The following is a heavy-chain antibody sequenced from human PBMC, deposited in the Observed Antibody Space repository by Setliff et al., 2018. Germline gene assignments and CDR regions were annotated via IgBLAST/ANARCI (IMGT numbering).Heavy chain of an antibody. D-gene: IGHD3-3*01. CDR2: INPSGGLT. CDR3: ARDRFYNSWSGTSITAPHDAFDI. V-gene: IGHV1-46*03. CDR1: GYTLSKYY. Sequence: ASVKVSCKASGYTLSKYYMHWVRQAPGQGLEWMGIINPSGGLTKYAQKFQGRVTMTSDTSTNTVYLVVSSLRSEDTAVYFCARDRFYNSWSGTSITAPHDAFDIWGQGTMVTVSS. J-gene: IGHJ3*02.